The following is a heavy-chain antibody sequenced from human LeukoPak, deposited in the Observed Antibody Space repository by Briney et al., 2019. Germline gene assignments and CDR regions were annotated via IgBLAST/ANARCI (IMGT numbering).Heavy chain of an antibody. J-gene: IGHJ6*02. Sequence: QSGRSLRLSCAASGFTFSSYGMHWVRQAPGKGLEWVAVIWYDGSNKYYADSVKGRFTISRDNSKNTLYLQMNSLRAEDTAVYYCARDGDYYDSSGYSSYYYGMDVWGQGTTVTVSS. V-gene: IGHV3-33*08. D-gene: IGHD3-22*01. CDR2: IWYDGSNK. CDR3: ARDGDYYDSSGYSSYYYGMDV. CDR1: GFTFSSYG.